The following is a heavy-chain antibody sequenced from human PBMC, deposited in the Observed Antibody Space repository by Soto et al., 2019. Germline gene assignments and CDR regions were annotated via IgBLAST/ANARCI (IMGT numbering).Heavy chain of an antibody. J-gene: IGHJ4*01. Sequence: QLQLQESGPGLVQSSETLSLTCSVSGASVSSSHYWGWIRQPPGKGLEWIGSVSYSGSPYCSPSFKSRITISVDTSNNQFSLRVRSVTATDTAVYFCSRHYNTGSFFDYWGHGKLGTVSS. CDR3: SRHYNTGSFFDY. CDR1: GASVSSSHY. D-gene: IGHD1-20*01. CDR2: VSYSGSP. V-gene: IGHV4-39*01.